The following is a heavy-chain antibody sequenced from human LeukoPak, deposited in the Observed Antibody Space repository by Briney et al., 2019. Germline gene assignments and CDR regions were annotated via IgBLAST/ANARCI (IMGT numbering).Heavy chain of an antibody. CDR1: GFPFSVYE. CDR3: ALLAVASDFDY. CDR2: IGSSGAIR. V-gene: IGHV3-48*03. D-gene: IGHD6-19*01. Sequence: GGSLRLSCAVSGFPFSVYEMNWVRQAPGKGLEWVSNIGSSGAIRHYADSVKGRLSISRDNAENSLFLKMNSLRVEDTGIYYCALLAVASDFDYWGQGALVTVSS. J-gene: IGHJ4*02.